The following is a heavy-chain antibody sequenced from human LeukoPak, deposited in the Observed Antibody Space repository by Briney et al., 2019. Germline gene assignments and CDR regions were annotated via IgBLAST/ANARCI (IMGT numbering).Heavy chain of an antibody. Sequence: SETLSLTCTVSGGSISSYYWSWIRQPPGKGLEWIGYIYYSGSTNYNPSLKSRVTISVDTSKNQFSLKLSSVTAADTAVYYCARTGAYSGNKSGMDVWGKGTTVTVSS. CDR3: ARTGAYSGNKSGMDV. CDR2: IYYSGST. CDR1: GGSISSYY. D-gene: IGHD5-12*01. V-gene: IGHV4-59*12. J-gene: IGHJ6*04.